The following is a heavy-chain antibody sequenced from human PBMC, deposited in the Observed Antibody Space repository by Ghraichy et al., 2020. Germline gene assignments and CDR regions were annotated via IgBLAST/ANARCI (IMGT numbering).Heavy chain of an antibody. CDR1: GLPFSDNW. CDR3: ARDSYSSAPD. D-gene: IGHD6-19*01. Sequence: LSLTCSASGLPFSDNWMHWVRQAPGKGLVWVSRISSDGSGTYYADSVKGRFTISRDNAKNTLYLQMNSLRVEDTAVYYCARDSYSSAPDWGQGTLVTVSP. CDR2: ISSDGSGT. J-gene: IGHJ4*02. V-gene: IGHV3-74*01.